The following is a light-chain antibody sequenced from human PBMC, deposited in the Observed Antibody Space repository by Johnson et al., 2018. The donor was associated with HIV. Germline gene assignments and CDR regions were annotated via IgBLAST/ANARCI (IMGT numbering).Light chain of an antibody. J-gene: IGLJ1*01. CDR3: AAWDDSLNGPLDV. V-gene: IGLV1-44*01. CDR2: SNN. Sequence: QSVLTQPPSVSAAPGQKVTISCSGSSSNIGNNYVSWYQQLPGTAPKLLIYSNNQRPSGVPDRFSGSKSGTSASLAISGLQSEAEADYYCAAWDDSLNGPLDVCGTGTKVTVL. CDR1: SSNIGNNY.